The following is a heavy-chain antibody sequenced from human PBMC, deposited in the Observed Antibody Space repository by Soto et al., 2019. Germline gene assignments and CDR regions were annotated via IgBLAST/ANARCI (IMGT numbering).Heavy chain of an antibody. CDR1: GGSISSGGYS. J-gene: IGHJ5*02. CDR2: IYHSGST. CDR3: ARVPYP. V-gene: IGHV4-30-2*01. Sequence: SETLSLTCAVSGGSISSGGYSWSWIRQPPGKGLEWIAYIYHSGSTYYNPSLKSRVTISVDRSKNQFSLKLSSMTAADTAVYYCARVPYPWGQGTLATVSS.